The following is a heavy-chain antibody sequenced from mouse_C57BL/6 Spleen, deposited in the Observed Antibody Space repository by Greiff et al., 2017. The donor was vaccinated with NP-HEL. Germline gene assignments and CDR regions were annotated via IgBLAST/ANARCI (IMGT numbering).Heavy chain of an antibody. CDR2: INPNNGGT. CDR1: GYTFTDYN. D-gene: IGHD1-1*01. Sequence: EVQLQQSGPELVKPGASVKIPCKASGYTFTDYNMDWVKQSHGKSLEWIGDINPNNGGTNYNQKFKGKATLTVDKSSSTAYMELRSLTSEDTAVYYCARRITTTGYYYAMDYWGQGTSVTVSS. CDR3: ARRITTTGYYYAMDY. V-gene: IGHV1-18*01. J-gene: IGHJ4*01.